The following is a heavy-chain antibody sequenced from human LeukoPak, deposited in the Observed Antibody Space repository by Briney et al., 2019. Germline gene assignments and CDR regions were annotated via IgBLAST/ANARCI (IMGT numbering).Heavy chain of an antibody. V-gene: IGHV1-2*02. CDR1: GHTFTGYY. J-gene: IGHJ4*02. CDR2: INPNNGGT. CDR3: TRRLGGSSEGYDY. D-gene: IGHD1-26*01. Sequence: VKVSCKASGHTFTGYYIHWVRQAPGQGLEWMGWINPNNGGTKYTQKFLGRVTMTGDTSINTAYMEVTSLRSDDTAVYYCTRRLGGSSEGYDYWGQGTLATVSS.